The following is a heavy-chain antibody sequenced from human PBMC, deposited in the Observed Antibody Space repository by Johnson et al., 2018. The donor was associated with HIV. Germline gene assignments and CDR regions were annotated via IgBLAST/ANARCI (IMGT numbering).Heavy chain of an antibody. D-gene: IGHD2-21*01. CDR3: ARPAGKMILVVDDSFHI. CDR2: IYSGGST. V-gene: IGHV3-66*02. CDR1: GFTVSSNY. Sequence: VQLVESGGDLVKPGGSLRLSCAASGFTVSSNYMSWVRQAPGKGLEWVSVIYSGGSTFYAASVSGRFTISRDNSKKTLYLQMNSLTAEDTAVYYCARPAGKMILVVDDSFHIWGQGTMVTVSS. J-gene: IGHJ3*02.